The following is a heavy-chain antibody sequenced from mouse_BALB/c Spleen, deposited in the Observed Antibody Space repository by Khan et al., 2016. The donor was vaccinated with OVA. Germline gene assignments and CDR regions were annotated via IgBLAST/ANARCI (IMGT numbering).Heavy chain of an antibody. CDR2: ISYSGST. J-gene: IGHJ4*01. Sequence: VQLKESGPGLVKPSQSLSLTCTVTGYSITSDYAWNWIRQFPGNKLEWMGYISYSGSTSYNPSLKSRISITLDTSKNQFFLQLNSVTTEDTARYCCARGNYYGYAMDYWGQGTSVTVSS. CDR3: ARGNYYGYAMDY. V-gene: IGHV3-2*02. CDR1: GYSITSDYA. D-gene: IGHD1-1*01.